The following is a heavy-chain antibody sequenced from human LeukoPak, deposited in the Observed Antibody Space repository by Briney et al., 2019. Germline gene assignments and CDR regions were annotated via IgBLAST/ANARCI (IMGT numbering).Heavy chain of an antibody. V-gene: IGHV4-34*01. J-gene: IGHJ4*02. CDR1: GGSFSGYY. CDR3: AGYGSGSSLGY. D-gene: IGHD3-10*01. CDR2: INHSGST. Sequence: SETLSLTCAVYGGSFSGYYWSWIRQPPGKGLEWIGEINHSGSTNYNPSLKSRVTMSVDTSKNQFSLKLSSVTAADTAVYYCAGYGSGSSLGYWGQGTLVTVSS.